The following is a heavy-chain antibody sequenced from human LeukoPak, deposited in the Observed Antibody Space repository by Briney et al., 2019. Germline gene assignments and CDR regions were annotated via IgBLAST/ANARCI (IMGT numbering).Heavy chain of an antibody. CDR2: FDPEDGET. CDR1: GYTLTELS. CDR3: ATDSQALASSGVVKGSGMDV. V-gene: IGHV1-24*01. J-gene: IGHJ6*02. D-gene: IGHD3-3*01. Sequence: ASVKASCKVSGYTLTELSMHWVRQAPGKGLEWMGGFDPEDGETIYAQEFQGRVTMTEDTSTDTAFMELSSLRSEDTAVYYCATDSQALASSGVVKGSGMDVWGQGTTVTVSS.